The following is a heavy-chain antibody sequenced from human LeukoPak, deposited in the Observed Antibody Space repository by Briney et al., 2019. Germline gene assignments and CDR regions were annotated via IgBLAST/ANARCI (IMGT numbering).Heavy chain of an antibody. CDR3: ARLRGAMTPVTSDFDY. CDR1: GGSISGSSYY. J-gene: IGHJ4*02. CDR2: GFYSGSA. D-gene: IGHD4-17*01. Sequence: SSETLSLTCTVSGGSISGSSYYWAWVRQPPGKGLEWAGSGFYSGSAYSNPSLKSRVTISVDTSRNQFSLNLSSVTAADTAVYYCARLRGAMTPVTSDFDYWGQGTLVTVSS. V-gene: IGHV4-39*01.